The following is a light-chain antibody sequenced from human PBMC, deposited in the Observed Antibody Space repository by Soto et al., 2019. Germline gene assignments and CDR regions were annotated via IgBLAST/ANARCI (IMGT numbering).Light chain of an antibody. CDR2: GAS. J-gene: IGKJ4*01. CDR1: QSVFSRY. CDR3: QQYGSSPPT. Sequence: EIVLTQSPGTLSLSPGERATLSCRASQSVFSRYLAWYQQKPGQAPRLLISGASSRATGIADRFSGSGSGTDFTLTISRLEAEDFAVYYCQQYGSSPPTVGGGTKVEIK. V-gene: IGKV3-20*01.